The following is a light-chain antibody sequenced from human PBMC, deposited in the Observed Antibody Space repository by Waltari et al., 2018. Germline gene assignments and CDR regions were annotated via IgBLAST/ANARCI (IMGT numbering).Light chain of an antibody. V-gene: IGLV2-14*03. J-gene: IGLJ2*01. CDR1: TSDIGSFNY. CDR2: DVT. CDR3: SSFTTRGTLF. Sequence: QSALTQPASVSGSPGQSLNLSCTGTTSDIGSFNYVAWYQQHPGKVPKLIIYDVTSRSSGLSDRFSASKSGNTASLTISGLQPEDEADYYCSSFTTRGTLFFGGGT.